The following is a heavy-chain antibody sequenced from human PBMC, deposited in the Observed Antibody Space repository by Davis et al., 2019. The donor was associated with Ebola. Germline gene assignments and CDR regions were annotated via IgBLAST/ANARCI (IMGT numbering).Heavy chain of an antibody. CDR1: GYTFTGYY. CDR3: ASPWLVLSGMDV. V-gene: IGHV1-2*06. Sequence: ASVKVSCKASGYTFTGYYMHWVRQAPGQGLEWMGRINPNSGGTNYAQKFQGRVTMTRDTSISTAYMELSRLRSDDTAVYYCASPWLVLSGMDVWGKGTTVTVSS. CDR2: INPNSGGT. J-gene: IGHJ6*04. D-gene: IGHD6-19*01.